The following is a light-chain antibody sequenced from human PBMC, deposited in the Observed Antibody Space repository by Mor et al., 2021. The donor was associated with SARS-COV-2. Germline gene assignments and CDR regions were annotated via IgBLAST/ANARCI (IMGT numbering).Light chain of an antibody. Sequence: PGDRATLSCRASQSVSTYLAWYQHKPGQAPRLLVYDGSNRAPGTPARFSGSGSGTDFTLIISSLEPEDFAVYFCQQRRNWPFTF. CDR3: QQRRNWPFT. J-gene: IGKJ3*01. V-gene: IGKV3-11*01. CDR1: QSVSTY. CDR2: DGS.